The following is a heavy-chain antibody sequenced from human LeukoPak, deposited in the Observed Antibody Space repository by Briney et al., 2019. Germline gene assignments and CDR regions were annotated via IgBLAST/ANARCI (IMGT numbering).Heavy chain of an antibody. J-gene: IGHJ4*02. CDR1: GGSISSYY. CDR3: ARGRYSSGWYGGDY. CDR2: IFYSGNT. V-gene: IGHV4-59*01. D-gene: IGHD6-19*01. Sequence: SETLSLTCTVSGGSISSYYWSWIRQPPGKGLKWVGNIFYSGNTNYNPSLKSRVTMSVDTSKNQYSLKLSSVTAADTAVYYCARGRYSSGWYGGDYWGQGTLVTVSS.